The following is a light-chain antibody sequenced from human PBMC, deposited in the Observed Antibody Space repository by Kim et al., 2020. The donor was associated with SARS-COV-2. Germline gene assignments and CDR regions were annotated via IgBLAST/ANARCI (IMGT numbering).Light chain of an antibody. CDR1: QNIITW. V-gene: IGKV1-5*03. CDR2: KAS. Sequence: DIQMTQSPSTLSASVGDRVTISCRASQNIITWLAWYQQKPGRAPKLLISKASSLETGVPSRFSGSGSGREFTLTISSLQPDDFATYYCQKYISLYFTFGGGTKVDIK. CDR3: QKYISLYFT. J-gene: IGKJ4*01.